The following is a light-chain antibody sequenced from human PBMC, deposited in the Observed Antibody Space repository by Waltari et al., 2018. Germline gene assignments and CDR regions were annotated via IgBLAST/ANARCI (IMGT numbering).Light chain of an antibody. CDR2: ETS. V-gene: IGKV3-15*01. CDR1: QSVDNK. CDR3: QQYYDWPPWT. J-gene: IGKJ1*01. Sequence: IEITQFPATVAVSPGDRATLSCRASQSVDNKLAWYHQKPGQAPRLLMFETSTRATGVPARFSGSGSGTALTLTITSLQAEDFGVYYCQQYYDWPPWTFGQGTKVEIK.